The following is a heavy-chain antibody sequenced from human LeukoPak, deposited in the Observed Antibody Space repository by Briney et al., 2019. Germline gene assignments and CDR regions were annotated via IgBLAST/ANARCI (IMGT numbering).Heavy chain of an antibody. V-gene: IGHV4-34*01. Sequence: PSETLSLTCAVYGGSFSGYYWSWIRQPPGKGLEWIGEINHSGSTNYNPSLKGRVTISVDTSKNQFSLKLSPVTAADTAVYYCASGNDYGDYWGQGTLVTVSS. J-gene: IGHJ4*02. CDR1: GGSFSGYY. CDR2: INHSGST. CDR3: ASGNDYGDY.